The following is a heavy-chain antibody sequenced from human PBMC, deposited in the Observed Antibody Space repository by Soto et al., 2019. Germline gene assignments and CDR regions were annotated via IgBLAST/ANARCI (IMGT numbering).Heavy chain of an antibody. V-gene: IGHV3-53*02. D-gene: IGHD3-10*01. CDR3: AREGYAYGLDF. CDR1: GLSVSDKY. J-gene: IGHJ4*02. CDR2: TYTGGNS. Sequence: EVQLVQTGGGLIKPGGSLSLSCAASGLSVSDKYMSWVRQAPGKGLEWVSLTYTGGNSYFADFVKGRFIVSRDISKNTLFLHMNSLADECTAVYYCAREGYAYGLDFWGQGSLVTVSS.